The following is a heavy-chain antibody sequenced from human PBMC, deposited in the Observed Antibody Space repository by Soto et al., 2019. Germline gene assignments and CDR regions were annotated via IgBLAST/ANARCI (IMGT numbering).Heavy chain of an antibody. J-gene: IGHJ4*02. CDR3: ARDNPLFSFGYQRGSYFDY. V-gene: IGHV3-66*01. CDR2: IDRGGRT. D-gene: IGHD3-22*01. Sequence: GGSLRLSWLVSGLTVTSNSMNWVRQAPGKGLEWVSIIDRGGRTNYADSVKGRFAISRDASRNTLYLQMSILRVEDTAVYYCARDNPLFSFGYQRGSYFDYWGQGALVTVSS. CDR1: GLTVTSNS.